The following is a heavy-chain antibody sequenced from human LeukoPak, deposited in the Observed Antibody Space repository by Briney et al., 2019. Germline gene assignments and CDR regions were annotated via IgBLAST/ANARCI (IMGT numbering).Heavy chain of an antibody. CDR2: IYYSGST. D-gene: IGHD3-9*01. Sequence: PSETLSLTCTVSGGSISSSSYYWGWIRQPPGKGLEWTGSIYYSGSTYYNPSLKSRVTISVDTSKNQFSLKLSSVTAADTAVYYCARQDILTGYKVYYFDYWGQGTLVTVSS. J-gene: IGHJ4*02. CDR3: ARQDILTGYKVYYFDY. V-gene: IGHV4-39*01. CDR1: GGSISSSSYY.